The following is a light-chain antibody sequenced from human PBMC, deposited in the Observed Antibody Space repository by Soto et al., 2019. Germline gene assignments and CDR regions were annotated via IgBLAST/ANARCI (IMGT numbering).Light chain of an antibody. CDR3: QQYNNWPLT. J-gene: IGKJ4*01. CDR1: QSVSSN. V-gene: IGKV3-15*01. Sequence: EIVMTQSPGTLSVSPGERATLSCRASQSVSSNLAWYHQKPGQAPRLLIYEASTRATGIPARFSGSGSGTEFTLSIGSLLSEDFAVYYCQQYNNWPLTFGGGTKVEIK. CDR2: EAS.